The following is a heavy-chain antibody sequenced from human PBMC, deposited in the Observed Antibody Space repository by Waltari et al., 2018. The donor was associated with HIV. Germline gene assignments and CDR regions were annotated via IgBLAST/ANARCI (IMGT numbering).Heavy chain of an antibody. V-gene: IGHV3-30*18. Sequence: QVQLVESGGGVVQPGRSLRLSCAASGFTFSSSGMHWVRQAPGKGLDWVAVISYDGGNKDYADSVKGRFAISRDNSKNTLYLQMNNLRPEDTAVYYCAKDAGYTNSYFDYWGQGTLVTVSS. J-gene: IGHJ4*02. CDR1: GFTFSSSG. CDR3: AKDAGYTNSYFDY. D-gene: IGHD4-4*01. CDR2: ISYDGGNK.